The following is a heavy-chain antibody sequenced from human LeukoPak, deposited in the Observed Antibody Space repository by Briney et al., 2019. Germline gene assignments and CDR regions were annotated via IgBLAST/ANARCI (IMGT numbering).Heavy chain of an antibody. CDR1: GFTFSSYG. CDR3: AKSGDILTGYAFDY. Sequence: PGGSLRLSCAASGFTFSSYGMSWVRQAPGKGLEWVSAISGSGGSTYYADSVKGRFTISRDNSENTLYLQMNSLRAEDTAVYYCAKSGDILTGYAFDYWGQGTLVTVSS. J-gene: IGHJ4*02. CDR2: ISGSGGST. V-gene: IGHV3-23*01. D-gene: IGHD3-9*01.